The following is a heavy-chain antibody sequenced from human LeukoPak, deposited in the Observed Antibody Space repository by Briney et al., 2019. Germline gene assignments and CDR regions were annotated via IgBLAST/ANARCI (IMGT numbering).Heavy chain of an antibody. V-gene: IGHV4-34*01. D-gene: IGHD5-24*01. CDR1: GGSFSGYY. CDR2: INHSGST. Sequence: SETLSLTCAVYGGSFSGYYWSWIRQPPGKGLEWIGEINHSGSTNYNPSLKSRVTISVDTSKNQFSLKLSSVTAADTAVYYCARGRRWLQFNPWGQGTLVTVSS. J-gene: IGHJ5*02. CDR3: ARGRRWLQFNP.